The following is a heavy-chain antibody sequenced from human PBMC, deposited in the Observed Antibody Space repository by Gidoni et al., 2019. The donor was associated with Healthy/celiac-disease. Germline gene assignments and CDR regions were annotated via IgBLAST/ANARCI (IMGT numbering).Heavy chain of an antibody. CDR1: GFTFSSYA. V-gene: IGHV3-30-3*01. CDR2: ISYDGSNK. J-gene: IGHJ4*02. Sequence: QVQLVESGGGVVQPGRSRRLACAASGFTFSSYAMHWVRQAPGKGLEWVAVISYDGSNKYYADSVKGRFTISRDNSKNTLYLQMNSLRAEDTAVYYCAREGSSWYLDYWGQGTLVTVSS. CDR3: AREGSSWYLDY. D-gene: IGHD6-13*01.